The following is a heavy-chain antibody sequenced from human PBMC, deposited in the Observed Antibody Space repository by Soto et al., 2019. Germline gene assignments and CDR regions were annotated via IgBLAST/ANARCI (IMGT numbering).Heavy chain of an antibody. CDR3: AKEDGVGWSEFDY. Sequence: EVQLVESGGGLVQPGRSLRLSCAASGFTFDDYAMHWVRQAPGKGLEWVSGISWNSGSIGYADSVKGRFTISRDNAKNSLYLQMNSLRAEDTALYYCAKEDGVGWSEFDYWGQGTLVTVSS. CDR1: GFTFDDYA. V-gene: IGHV3-9*01. CDR2: ISWNSGSI. D-gene: IGHD3-3*01. J-gene: IGHJ4*02.